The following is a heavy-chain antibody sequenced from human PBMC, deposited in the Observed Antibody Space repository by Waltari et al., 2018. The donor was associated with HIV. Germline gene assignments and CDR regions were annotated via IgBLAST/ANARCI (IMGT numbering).Heavy chain of an antibody. Sequence: EVQLVESGGRLVQHGRWLRLPCAASGVTFADSALHCGRQGPGKGLEWVSGISWMSVTIGYADSVKGRFTISRDNAKKLLYLQMNSLRAEDTAFYYCAKDVDGGFSMIGGVLSYWGQGTLVTVSS. V-gene: IGHV3-9*01. CDR2: ISWMSVTI. CDR1: GVTFADSA. J-gene: IGHJ4*02. D-gene: IGHD3-16*01. CDR3: AKDVDGGFSMIGGVLSY.